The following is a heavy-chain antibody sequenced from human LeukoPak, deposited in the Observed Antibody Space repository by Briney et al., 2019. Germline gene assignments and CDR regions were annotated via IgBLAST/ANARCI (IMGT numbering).Heavy chain of an antibody. J-gene: IGHJ4*02. CDR1: GFIFSAYS. Sequence: GSLRLSCAASGFIFSAYSMNWVRRAPGKGLEWIGSIYYSGSTYYNPSLKSRVTISVDTSKNQFSLKLSSVTAADTAVYYCARLDRYDFWSGYLFDYWGQGTLVTVSS. V-gene: IGHV4-38-2*01. CDR2: IYYSGST. D-gene: IGHD3-3*01. CDR3: ARLDRYDFWSGYLFDY.